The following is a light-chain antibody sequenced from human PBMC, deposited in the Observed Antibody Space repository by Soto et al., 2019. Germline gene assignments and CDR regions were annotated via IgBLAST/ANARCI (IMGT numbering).Light chain of an antibody. CDR2: DAS. V-gene: IGKV1-5*01. J-gene: IGKJ5*01. Sequence: DIQITQSPSTLCASVGYSVTMTCRASQSISSWLAWYQQKPGKAPKLLTYDASSLESGVPSRFSGSGSGTEFTLTISSLQPDDFATYYCQQYNSYSITFGQGTRLEI. CDR1: QSISSW. CDR3: QQYNSYSIT.